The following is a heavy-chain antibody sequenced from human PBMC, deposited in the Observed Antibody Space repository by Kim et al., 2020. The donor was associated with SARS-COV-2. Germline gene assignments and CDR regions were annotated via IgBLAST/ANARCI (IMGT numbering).Heavy chain of an antibody. Sequence: GGSLRLSCAASGFTFSSHWMHWVRQAPGKGLVWVSRITSDGTTTSYGDSVKGRFTISRDNAKNTLYLQMNRLRAEDTAVYYCVRRQFTSGGYYFDYWGQGTLVTVSS. D-gene: IGHD6-19*01. CDR3: VRRQFTSGGYYFDY. V-gene: IGHV3-74*01. CDR2: ITSDGTTT. J-gene: IGHJ4*02. CDR1: GFTFSSHW.